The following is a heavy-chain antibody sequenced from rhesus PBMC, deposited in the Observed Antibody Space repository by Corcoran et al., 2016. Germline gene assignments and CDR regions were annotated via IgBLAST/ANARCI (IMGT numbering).Heavy chain of an antibody. J-gene: IGHJ5-1*01. Sequence: QLQLQESGPGLVKPSETLSLTCAVSGGSISSSNWWCWIRQSPGKGLEWIGRISGSGGSTSYHPSLKSHCTLSTDTSKNRFSLKLSSVTAADTAVYYCARDYCTGIGCYATYRFDVWGPGVLVTVSS. V-gene: IGHV4-57*01. D-gene: IGHD2-21*01. CDR3: ARDYCTGIGCYATYRFDV. CDR1: GGSISSSNW. CDR2: ISGSGGST.